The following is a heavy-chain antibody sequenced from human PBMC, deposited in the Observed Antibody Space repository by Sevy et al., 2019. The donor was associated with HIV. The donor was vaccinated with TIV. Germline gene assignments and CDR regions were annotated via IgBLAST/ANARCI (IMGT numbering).Heavy chain of an antibody. CDR1: GFTFNSYG. CDR2: IWYDGSNQ. Sequence: GGSLRLSCAASGFTFNSYGMHWVRQAPGKGLEWVAVIWYDGSNQYYEDSVKGRFTISRDNSKNTLYLQMNSLRAEDTAVYFCARVVNQYYDYAMDVWGQGTTVTVSS. V-gene: IGHV3-33*01. J-gene: IGHJ6*02. CDR3: ARVVNQYYDYAMDV.